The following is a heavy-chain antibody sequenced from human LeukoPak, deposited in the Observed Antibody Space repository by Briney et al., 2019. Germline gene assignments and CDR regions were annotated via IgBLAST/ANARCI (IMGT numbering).Heavy chain of an antibody. CDR1: GYIFTGYY. V-gene: IGHV1-2*02. J-gene: IGHJ6*03. Sequence: VASVKVSCKASGYIFTGYYIHWVRQAPGQGPEWMGWINPNSGGTIYAQKFQGRVTMTRDTSISTAYMELGRLGSDDTAVYYCARDQANWGFRYMDVWGKGTTVTVSS. D-gene: IGHD7-27*01. CDR2: INPNSGGT. CDR3: ARDQANWGFRYMDV.